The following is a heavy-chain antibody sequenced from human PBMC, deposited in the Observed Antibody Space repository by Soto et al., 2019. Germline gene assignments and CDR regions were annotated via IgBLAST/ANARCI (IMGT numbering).Heavy chain of an antibody. CDR3: ARDCDTCHDAFDI. J-gene: IGHJ3*02. V-gene: IGHV3-53*01. Sequence: DVHLVESGGGLIQPGGSLRLSCAASGFSVSSKYMNWVRQAPGKGLEWVSVIYSGGTTYYADSVKGRFTISRDNSKNTLYLQMNSLRAEDTAVYYCARDCDTCHDAFDIWGQATMVTVSS. CDR2: IYSGGTT. CDR1: GFSVSSKY.